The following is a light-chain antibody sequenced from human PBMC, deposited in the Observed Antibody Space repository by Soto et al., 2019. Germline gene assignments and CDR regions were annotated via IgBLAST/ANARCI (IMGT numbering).Light chain of an antibody. CDR1: QTVNNN. CDR3: QQYNNWPLT. J-gene: IGKJ4*01. Sequence: EIVMTQSPATLSVSPGERATLSCRASQTVNNNLAWYQQKPGQAPRLLIYGASARATGIPARFSGSGSGTELTLTISSLQSEDFAVYYCQQYNNWPLTFGGGTKVEIK. V-gene: IGKV3-15*01. CDR2: GAS.